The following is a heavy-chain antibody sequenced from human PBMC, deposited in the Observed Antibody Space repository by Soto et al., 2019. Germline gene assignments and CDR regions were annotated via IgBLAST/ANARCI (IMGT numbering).Heavy chain of an antibody. CDR1: GGTFSSYA. Sequence: QVQLVQSGAEVKKPGSSVKVSCKASGGTFSSYAISWVRQAPGQGLEWMGGIIPIFGTANYAQKFQGRVTITADESTSTAYVELSSLRSEDTAVYYCARGYSSSWYKSYYYYGMDVWGQGTTVTVSS. CDR3: ARGYSSSWYKSYYYYGMDV. J-gene: IGHJ6*02. D-gene: IGHD6-13*01. V-gene: IGHV1-69*01. CDR2: IIPIFGTA.